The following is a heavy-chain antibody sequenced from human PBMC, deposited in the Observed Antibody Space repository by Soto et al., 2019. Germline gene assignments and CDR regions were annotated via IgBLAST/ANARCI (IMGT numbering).Heavy chain of an antibody. V-gene: IGHV1-69*02. Sequence: SVKVSCKASGGTFSSYTISWVRQAPGQGLEWMGRIIPILGIANYAQKFQGRVTITADKSTSTAYMELSSLRSKDTAVYYCARANYYDSSGYYFFDYWGQGTLVTVSS. CDR3: ARANYYDSSGYYFFDY. CDR1: GGTFSSYT. J-gene: IGHJ4*02. CDR2: IIPILGIA. D-gene: IGHD3-22*01.